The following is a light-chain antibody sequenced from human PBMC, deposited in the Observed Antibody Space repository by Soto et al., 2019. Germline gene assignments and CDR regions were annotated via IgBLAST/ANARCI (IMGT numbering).Light chain of an antibody. Sequence: DIQMTQSPSTLSASVGDRVTITCLASQPISTWLAWYQQRPGKAPNLLIYHASSLESGVPSRFSGSGSGTEFTLSISSLQPDDFGTYYCQQYDEHSITFGQGTRLEIK. V-gene: IGKV1-5*01. CDR1: QPISTW. CDR3: QQYDEHSIT. CDR2: HAS. J-gene: IGKJ5*01.